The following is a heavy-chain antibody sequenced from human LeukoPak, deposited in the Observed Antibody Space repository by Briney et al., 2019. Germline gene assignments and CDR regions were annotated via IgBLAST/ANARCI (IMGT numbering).Heavy chain of an antibody. Sequence: SETLSLTCTVSGGSISSSSYYWDWIRQPPGKGLEWIGSIYYSGSTYYNRSLKGRVTISVDTSKNQFSLKLSSVTAADTAVYYCARRIAVAGHYFDYWGQGTLVTVSS. J-gene: IGHJ4*02. V-gene: IGHV4-39*01. CDR2: IYYSGST. D-gene: IGHD6-19*01. CDR1: GGSISSSSYY. CDR3: ARRIAVAGHYFDY.